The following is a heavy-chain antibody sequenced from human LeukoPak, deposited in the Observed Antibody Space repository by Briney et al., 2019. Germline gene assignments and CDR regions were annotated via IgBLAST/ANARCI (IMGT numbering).Heavy chain of an antibody. CDR2: INPYGSST. CDR1: GFSISTYW. D-gene: IGHD1-26*01. CDR3: ARGNSGSSGLWDS. Sequence: GGSLRLSCVASGFSISTYWMHWVRQAPGKGPVWVSRINPYGSSTNYADSVKGRFTISRDSARNTVYLQMNSLRADDTAVYYCARGNSGSSGLWDSWGQGTLVTVSS. V-gene: IGHV3-74*01. J-gene: IGHJ4*02.